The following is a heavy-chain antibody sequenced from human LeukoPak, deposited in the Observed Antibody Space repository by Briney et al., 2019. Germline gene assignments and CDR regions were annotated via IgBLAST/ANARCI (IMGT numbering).Heavy chain of an antibody. Sequence: SETLSLTCTVSGYSISSGYYWGLSRQPPRKVQEWIGSIDHSGSTYYNPSLKSRVTISVNTSKNQFSLKLSSVTAADTAVYYCARVPITFAFDYWGQGTLVTVSS. D-gene: IGHD2/OR15-2a*01. V-gene: IGHV4-38-2*02. CDR3: ARVPITFAFDY. J-gene: IGHJ4*02. CDR2: IDHSGST. CDR1: GYSISSGYY.